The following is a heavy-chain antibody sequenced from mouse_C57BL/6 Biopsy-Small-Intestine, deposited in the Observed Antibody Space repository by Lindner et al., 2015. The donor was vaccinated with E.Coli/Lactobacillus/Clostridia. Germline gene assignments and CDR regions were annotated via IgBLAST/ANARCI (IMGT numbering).Heavy chain of an antibody. D-gene: IGHD1-1*01. CDR2: TYPGDGDT. Sequence: VQLQESGPELVKPGASVKISCKASGYAFSSSWMNWVKQRPGKGLEWIGRTYPGDGDTNYNGKFKGKATLTADKSSSTAYMQLSSLTSEDSAVYFCARKFLYGSSYWYFDVWGTGTTVTVSS. J-gene: IGHJ1*03. V-gene: IGHV1-82*01. CDR3: ARKFLYGSSYWYFDV. CDR1: GYAFSSSW.